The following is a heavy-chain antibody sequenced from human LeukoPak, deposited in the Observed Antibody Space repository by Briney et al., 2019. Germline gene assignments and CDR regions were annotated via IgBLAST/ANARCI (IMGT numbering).Heavy chain of an antibody. V-gene: IGHV1-3*01. CDR1: GYTFTSYA. J-gene: IGHJ4*02. CDR3: ARGGITVTTGPDY. D-gene: IGHD4-17*01. CDR2: INAGNGNT. Sequence: ASVKVSCEASGYTFTSYAMHWVRQAPGQRLEWMGWINAGNGNTKYSQKFQGRVTITRDTSASTAYMELSSLRSEDTAVYYCARGGITVTTGPDYWGQGTLVTVSS.